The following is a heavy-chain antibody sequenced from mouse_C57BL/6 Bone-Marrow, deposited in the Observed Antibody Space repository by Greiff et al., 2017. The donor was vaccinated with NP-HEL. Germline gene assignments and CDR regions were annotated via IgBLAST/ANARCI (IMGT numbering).Heavy chain of an antibody. CDR3: ARAPQFITTVVANFDY. V-gene: IGHV3-6*01. D-gene: IGHD1-1*01. CDR1: GYSITSGYY. J-gene: IGHJ2*01. CDR2: ISYDGSN. Sequence: EVKLEESGPGLVKPSQSLSLTCSVTGYSITSGYYWNWLRQFPGNKQEWMGYISYDGSNNYNPSLKNRISITRDTSKNQFFLKLNSVTTEDTATYYCARAPQFITTVVANFDYWGQGTTLTVSS.